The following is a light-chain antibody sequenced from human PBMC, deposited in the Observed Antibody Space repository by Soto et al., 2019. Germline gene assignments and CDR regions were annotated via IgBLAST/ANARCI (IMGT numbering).Light chain of an antibody. CDR3: QQSYSTTWT. CDR2: GAS. V-gene: IGKV1-39*01. J-gene: IGKJ1*01. Sequence: DIQVTQSPSSLSASVGDRVTITCRASQSIGTYLNWYHQKPGKAPQLLIYGASTLQSGVPSRFSGSGSGTHFTLTINSLQPEDFATYSCQQSYSTTWTFGQGTKVDIK. CDR1: QSIGTY.